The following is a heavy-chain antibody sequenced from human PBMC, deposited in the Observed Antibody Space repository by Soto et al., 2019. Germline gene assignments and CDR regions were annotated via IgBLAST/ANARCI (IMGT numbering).Heavy chain of an antibody. J-gene: IGHJ6*02. CDR1: GGTFSSYA. V-gene: IGHV1-69*01. CDR3: ARGLGYCSGGSCYDGDPYYYYYGMDV. CDR2: IIPIFGTA. Sequence: QVQLVQSGAEVKKPGSSVKVSCKASGGTFSSYAISWVRQAPGQGLEWMGGIIPIFGTANYAQKFQGRVTITADESTSTAYMELSSLRSEDTAVYYCARGLGYCSGGSCYDGDPYYYYYGMDVCGQGTTVTVSS. D-gene: IGHD2-15*01.